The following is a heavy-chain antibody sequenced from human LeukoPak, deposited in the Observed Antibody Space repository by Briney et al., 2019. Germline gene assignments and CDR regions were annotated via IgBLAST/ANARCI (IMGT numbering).Heavy chain of an antibody. V-gene: IGHV1-69*05. CDR3: ARDGQLQPPDYYYYMDA. CDR1: GGTFSSYA. Sequence: ASVKVSCKASGGTFSSYAISWVRQAPGQGLEWMGRIIPIFGTANYAQKFQGRVTITTDESTSTAYMELSSLRSEDTAVYYCARDGQLQPPDYYYYMDAWGKGTTVTVSS. J-gene: IGHJ6*03. CDR2: IIPIFGTA. D-gene: IGHD6-6*01.